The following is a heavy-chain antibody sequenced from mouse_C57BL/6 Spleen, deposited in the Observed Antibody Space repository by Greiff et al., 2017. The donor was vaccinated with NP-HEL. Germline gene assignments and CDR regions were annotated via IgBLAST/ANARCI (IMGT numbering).Heavy chain of an antibody. D-gene: IGHD2-2*01. CDR3: ARHYGYDGYFDV. V-gene: IGHV5-6*02. Sequence: EVKLVESGGDLVKPGGSLKLSCAASGFTFSSYGMSWVRQTPDKRLEWVATISSGGSYTYYPDNAKNTLYLQMSSLKSEDTAMYYCARHYGYDGYFDVWGTGTTVTVSS. J-gene: IGHJ1*03. CDR2: ISSGGSYT. CDR1: GFTFSSYG.